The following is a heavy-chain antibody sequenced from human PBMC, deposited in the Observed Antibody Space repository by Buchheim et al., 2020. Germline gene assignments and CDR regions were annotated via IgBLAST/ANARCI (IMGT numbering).Heavy chain of an antibody. CDR3: ARSKPYGSGRSHFDY. CDR1: GGSISSGDYY. D-gene: IGHD3-10*01. Sequence: QVQLQESGPGLVKPSQTLSLTCTVSGGSISSGDYYLSWIRQPPGKGLEWIGYIYYSGSTYYNPSLQSRVTISVDTSKNQFSLKLSPMTAADADVYYCARSKPYGSGRSHFDYWGQGTL. CDR2: IYYSGST. V-gene: IGHV4-30-4*01. J-gene: IGHJ4*02.